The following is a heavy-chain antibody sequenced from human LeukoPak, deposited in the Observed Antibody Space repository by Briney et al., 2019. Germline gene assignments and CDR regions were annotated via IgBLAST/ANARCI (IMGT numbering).Heavy chain of an antibody. CDR3: AREYYDILTGYALGYFDY. D-gene: IGHD3-9*01. J-gene: IGHJ4*02. V-gene: IGHV3-30*01. CDR1: GFTFSSYA. CDR2: ISYDGSNK. Sequence: GRSLRLSCVASGFTFSSYAMHWVRQAPGKGLEWVAVISYDGSNKYYADSVKGRFTISRDNSKNTLYLQMNSLRAEDTAVYYCAREYYDILTGYALGYFDYWGQGTLVTVSS.